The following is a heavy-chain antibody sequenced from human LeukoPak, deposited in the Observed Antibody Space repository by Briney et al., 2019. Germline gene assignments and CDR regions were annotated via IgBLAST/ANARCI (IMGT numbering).Heavy chain of an antibody. CDR2: ISAYNGNT. J-gene: IGHJ4*02. D-gene: IGHD3-22*01. Sequence: ASVKVSCKASGYTFTSYGISWVRQAPGQGLEWRGWISAYNGNTNYAQKLQGRVTMTTDTSTSTAYMELRSLRSDDTAVYYCARDTSLYDSSGYSDYWGQGTLVTVSS. CDR3: ARDTSLYDSSGYSDY. V-gene: IGHV1-18*01. CDR1: GYTFTSYG.